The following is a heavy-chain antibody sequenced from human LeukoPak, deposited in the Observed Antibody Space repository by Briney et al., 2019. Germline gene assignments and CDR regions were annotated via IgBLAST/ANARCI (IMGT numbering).Heavy chain of an antibody. CDR1: GGTFSSYA. CDR3: ARDRSSGWHNGFDP. Sequence: GASVKVSCKASGGTFSSYAISWVRQAPGQGLEWMGSIIPILGIANYAQKFQGRVTITADKSTSTAYMELSSLRSEDTAVYYCARDRSSGWHNGFDPWGQGTLVTVSS. CDR2: IIPILGIA. D-gene: IGHD6-19*01. V-gene: IGHV1-69*04. J-gene: IGHJ5*02.